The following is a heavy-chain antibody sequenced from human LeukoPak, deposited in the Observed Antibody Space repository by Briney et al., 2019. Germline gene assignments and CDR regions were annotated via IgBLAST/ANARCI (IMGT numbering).Heavy chain of an antibody. CDR1: GLAFSSYN. D-gene: IGHD3-16*01. CDR2: IGSSGSPT. Sequence: PGGSLRLSCAASGLAFSSYNMNWVRQAPGKGLEWISYIGSSGSPTHYADSVGGRFTISRDNAKNSLYLQMKNLRVEHTAVYYCAKGLHGGVGYGVDVWGQGTTVSVSS. J-gene: IGHJ6*02. V-gene: IGHV3-48*01. CDR3: AKGLHGGVGYGVDV.